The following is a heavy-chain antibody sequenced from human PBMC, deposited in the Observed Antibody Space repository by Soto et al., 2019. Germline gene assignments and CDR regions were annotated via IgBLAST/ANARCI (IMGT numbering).Heavy chain of an antibody. CDR2: IYYSGST. Sequence: SETLSLTCTFSGGSISSYYWCWIRLPPGKGPEWIAYIYYSGSTYYNPSLKSRVTISVDTSKNQFSLKLSSVTAADTAVYYCARDSFHYGGNPDAFDIWGQGTMVTVSS. V-gene: IGHV4-59*06. CDR3: ARDSFHYGGNPDAFDI. D-gene: IGHD4-17*01. J-gene: IGHJ3*02. CDR1: GGSISSYY.